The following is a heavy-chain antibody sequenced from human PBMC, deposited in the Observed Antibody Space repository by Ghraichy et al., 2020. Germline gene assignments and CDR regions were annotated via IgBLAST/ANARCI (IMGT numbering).Heavy chain of an antibody. CDR3: ARDLSHDYYGSGSLIYYFDY. V-gene: IGHV3-48*02. J-gene: IGHJ4*02. CDR1: GFTFSSYS. Sequence: LSLTCAASGFTFSSYSMNWVRQAPGKGLEWVSYISSSSSTIYYADSVKGRFTISRDNAKNSLYLQMNSLRDEDTAVYYCARDLSHDYYGSGSLIYYFDYWGQGTLVTVSS. CDR2: ISSSSSTI. D-gene: IGHD3-10*01.